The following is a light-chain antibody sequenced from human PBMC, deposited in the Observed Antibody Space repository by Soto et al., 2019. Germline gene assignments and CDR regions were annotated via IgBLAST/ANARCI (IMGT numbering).Light chain of an antibody. V-gene: IGLV2-14*01. CDR2: EVS. CDR1: SSDVGGYNY. J-gene: IGLJ3*02. CDR3: GVWDDRLNGLWV. Sequence: QSALTQPASVSGSPGQSITISCTGTSSDVGGYNYVSWYQQHPGKAPKLMIYEVSNRPSGVSNRFSGSKSGNTASLTISGLQAEDEADYYCGVWDDRLNGLWVFGGGTKLTVL.